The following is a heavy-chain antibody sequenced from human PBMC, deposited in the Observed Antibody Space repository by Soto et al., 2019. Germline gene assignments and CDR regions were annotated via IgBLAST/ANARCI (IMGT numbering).Heavy chain of an antibody. D-gene: IGHD5-18*01. CDR3: ARGGRGYSSAPRYYFDY. Sequence: QVQLVQSGSEVKKPGSSVKVSCKASGGSFSSNPISWVRQAPGQGLEWMAGIIPIFATVHYAQKFQGRVTITADESTSTAYMGLTRLTSEDTAVYCCARGGRGYSSAPRYYFDYWGQGTLVSVSS. CDR2: IIPIFATV. V-gene: IGHV1-69*01. J-gene: IGHJ4*02. CDR1: GGSFSSNP.